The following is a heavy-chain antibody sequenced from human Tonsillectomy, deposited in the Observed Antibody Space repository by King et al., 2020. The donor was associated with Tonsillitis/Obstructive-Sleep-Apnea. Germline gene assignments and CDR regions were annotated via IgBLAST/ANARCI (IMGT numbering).Heavy chain of an antibody. CDR3: ARLQSGATDFWSETSPWFDT. CDR2: IYWDDDK. V-gene: IGHV2-5*02. CDR1: GFSLSTSGVG. Sequence: ITLQESGPTLVKPTQTLTLTCTFSGFSLSTSGVGVGWIRQPPGKALEWLALIYWDDDKRYSPSLNSRLTITKDTSKNQVVLTMTNMDPVDTATYYCARLQSGATDFWSETSPWFDTWVQGTRDTVSS. D-gene: IGHD3-3*01. J-gene: IGHJ5*02.